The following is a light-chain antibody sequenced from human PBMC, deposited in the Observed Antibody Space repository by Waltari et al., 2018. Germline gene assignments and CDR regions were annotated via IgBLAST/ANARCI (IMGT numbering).Light chain of an antibody. CDR2: GAS. CDR1: QSVSSN. Sequence: EIVMMQSPATLSVSPGERATLSCRASQSVSSNLAWYHQKPGQAPRLLIYGASTRATGIPARFSVSVSGTEFTLTISSLHSEDFAVYYCQQYNNWPLTFGQGTRLEIK. V-gene: IGKV3D-15*01. J-gene: IGKJ5*01. CDR3: QQYNNWPLT.